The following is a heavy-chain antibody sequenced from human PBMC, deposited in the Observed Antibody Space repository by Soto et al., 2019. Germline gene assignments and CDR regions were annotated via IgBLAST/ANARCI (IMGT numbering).Heavy chain of an antibody. J-gene: IGHJ4*02. CDR1: GGSFSGYY. CDR3: ARGRPVLLWFGESNYFDY. D-gene: IGHD3-10*01. CDR2: INHSGST. Sequence: PSETLSLTCAVYGGSFSGYYWSWIRQPPGKGLEWIGEINHSGSTNYNPSLKSRVTISVDTSKNQFSLKLSSVTAADTAVYYCARGRPVLLWFGESNYFDYWGQGTLVTVSS. V-gene: IGHV4-34*01.